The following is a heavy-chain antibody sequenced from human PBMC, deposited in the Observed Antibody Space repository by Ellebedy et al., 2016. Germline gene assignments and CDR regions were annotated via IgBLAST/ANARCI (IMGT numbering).Heavy chain of an antibody. CDR1: GFTFSTSG. J-gene: IGHJ3*02. CDR2: IWGDGTTT. V-gene: IGHV3-33*01. CDR3: ARDSEYNNNWYGNAFDI. D-gene: IGHD6-13*01. Sequence: GGSLRLSCAASGFTFSTSGMHWVRQAPGKGLEWVAVIWGDGTTTSYADSVQGRFTISRDISKNSLYLQMNGLRAEDTAVYYCARDSEYNNNWYGNAFDIWGQGTMVTVSS.